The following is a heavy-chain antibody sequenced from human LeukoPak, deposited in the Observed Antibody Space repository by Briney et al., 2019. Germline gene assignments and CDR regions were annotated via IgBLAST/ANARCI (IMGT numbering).Heavy chain of an antibody. Sequence: PGGSLRLSCAASGLSFSSHGMHWVRQAPGKGLEWVAVIWYDGSNKYYADSVKGRFTISRDNSRNTLYLQMSSLRAEDTAVYYCARGVGSSYVDWFDPWGQGTLVTVSS. J-gene: IGHJ5*02. CDR3: ARGVGSSYVDWFDP. CDR2: IWYDGSNK. D-gene: IGHD3-16*01. CDR1: GLSFSSHG. V-gene: IGHV3-33*01.